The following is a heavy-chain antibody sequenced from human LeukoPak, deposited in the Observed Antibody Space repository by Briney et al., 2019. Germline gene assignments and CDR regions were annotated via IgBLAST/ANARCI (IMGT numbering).Heavy chain of an antibody. CDR1: GGSISSGSYY. D-gene: IGHD3-10*01. J-gene: IGHJ4*02. Sequence: SETLSLTCTVSGGSISSGSYYWSWIRQPAGKGLEWIGRIYSSGSTNYNPSLKSRVTISLETSKNQFSLKLSSVTAADTAVYYCASHSSGSYSFFDYWGRGTLVTDSS. V-gene: IGHV4-61*02. CDR3: ASHSSGSYSFFDY. CDR2: IYSSGST.